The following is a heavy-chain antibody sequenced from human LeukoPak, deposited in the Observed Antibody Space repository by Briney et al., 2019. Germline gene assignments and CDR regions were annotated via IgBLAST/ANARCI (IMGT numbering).Heavy chain of an antibody. D-gene: IGHD1-7*01. CDR3: ARAGGYYWNYWFT. V-gene: IGHV3-21*01. Sequence: PGGSLRLSCAASGFTFSSYSMNWVRQAPGKGLEWVSSISSSSSYIYYADSVKGRFTISRDNAKNSLYLQMNTLRAEDTAVYYCARAGGYYWNYWFTWGQGTLVTVSS. CDR2: ISSSSSYI. CDR1: GFTFSSYS. J-gene: IGHJ5*02.